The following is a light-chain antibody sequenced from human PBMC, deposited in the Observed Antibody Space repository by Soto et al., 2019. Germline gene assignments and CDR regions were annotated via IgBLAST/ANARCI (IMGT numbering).Light chain of an antibody. Sequence: AIQLTQSPSSLSASVGDRVTITCRASQGISSALAWYQQKPGKAPKLLIYDASSLESGLPSRYNGSGSGTDFTLPISSLQPEDFATYYCQQRNSYPLTFGPRTKLDIK. CDR3: QQRNSYPLT. J-gene: IGKJ3*01. CDR2: DAS. V-gene: IGKV1-13*02. CDR1: QGISSA.